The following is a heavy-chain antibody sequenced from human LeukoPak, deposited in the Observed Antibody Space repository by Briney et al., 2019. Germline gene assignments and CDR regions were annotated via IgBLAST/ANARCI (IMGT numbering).Heavy chain of an antibody. J-gene: IGHJ5*02. Sequence: GGTLRLSCAAPGFTFSAYGMTWVRQAPGKGLEWVSHISDRGDNTYYADPVQGRFTISRDRSKNTLYLQMSSLRAEDTALYYCARGPYCSGGTCFSLGEFDPWGQGTLVTVSS. CDR1: GFTFSAYG. V-gene: IGHV3-23*01. CDR2: ISDRGDNT. CDR3: ARGPYCSGGTCFSLGEFDP. D-gene: IGHD2-15*01.